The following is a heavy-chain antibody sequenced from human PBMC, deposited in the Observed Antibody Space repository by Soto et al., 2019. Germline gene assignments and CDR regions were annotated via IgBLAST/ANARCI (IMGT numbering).Heavy chain of an antibody. CDR3: AREGGYSYGSGPFDY. D-gene: IGHD5-18*01. Sequence: GGSLRLSCEASGFTFSSYGMHWVRQATGKGLEWVAVIWYDGSNKYYADSVKGRFTISRDNSKNTLYLQMNSLRAEDTAVYYCAREGGYSYGSGPFDYWGQGTLVTVSS. CDR1: GFTFSSYG. J-gene: IGHJ4*02. CDR2: IWYDGSNK. V-gene: IGHV3-33*01.